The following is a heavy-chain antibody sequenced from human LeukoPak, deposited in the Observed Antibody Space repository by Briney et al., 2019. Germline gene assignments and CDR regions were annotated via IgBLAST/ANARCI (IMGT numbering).Heavy chain of an antibody. CDR1: GGSISSGGYY. V-gene: IGHV4-31*03. J-gene: IGHJ4*02. D-gene: IGHD6-13*01. CDR3: ARDSYSSSWYHPGY. CDR2: IYYSGST. Sequence: SETLSLTCTVSGGSISSGGYYWSWIRQHPGKGLEWIGYIYYSGSTYYNPSLKSRVTISVDTSKNQFSLKLSSVTAADTAVYYCARDSYSSSWYHPGYWGQGTLVTVSS.